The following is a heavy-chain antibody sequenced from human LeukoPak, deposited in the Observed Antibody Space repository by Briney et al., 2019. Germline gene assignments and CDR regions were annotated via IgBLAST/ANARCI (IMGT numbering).Heavy chain of an antibody. CDR3: ARGRRSTMVRGVIKWFDP. Sequence: SETLSLTCAVYGGSFSGYYWSWIRQPPGRWLEWIGEINHSGSTNYNPSPKSRVTISVDTSKNQFPLKLSSVTAADTAVYYCARGRRSTMVRGVIKWFDPWGQGTLVTVSS. CDR1: GGSFSGYY. CDR2: INHSGST. V-gene: IGHV4-34*01. J-gene: IGHJ5*02. D-gene: IGHD3-10*01.